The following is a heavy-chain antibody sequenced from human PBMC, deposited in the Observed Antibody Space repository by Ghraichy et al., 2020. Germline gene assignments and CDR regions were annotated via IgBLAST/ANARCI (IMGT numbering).Heavy chain of an antibody. D-gene: IGHD3-22*01. V-gene: IGHV1-69*13. J-gene: IGHJ4*02. Sequence: SVKVSCKASGGTFSSYAISWVRQAPGQGLEWMGGIIPIIGTAIYAQKFQGRVTITADESTSTAYMELSSLRSGDTAVYYCASHITMIVPQFDYWGQGTLVTVSS. CDR2: IIPIIGTA. CDR3: ASHITMIVPQFDY. CDR1: GGTFSSYA.